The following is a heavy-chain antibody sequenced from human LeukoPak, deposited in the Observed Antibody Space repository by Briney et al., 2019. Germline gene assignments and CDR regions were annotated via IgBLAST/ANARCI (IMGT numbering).Heavy chain of an antibody. D-gene: IGHD3-9*01. CDR2: IYHSGST. V-gene: IGHV4-30-2*01. CDR1: GGSISSGGYS. CDR3: ARDHYDILTGAYYGMDV. Sequence: PSGTLSLTCAVSGGSISSGGYSWSWIRQPPGKGLEWIGYIYHSGSTYYNPSLKSRVTISVDRSKNQFSLKLSSVTAADTAVYYCARDHYDILTGAYYGMDVWGQGTTVTVSS. J-gene: IGHJ6*02.